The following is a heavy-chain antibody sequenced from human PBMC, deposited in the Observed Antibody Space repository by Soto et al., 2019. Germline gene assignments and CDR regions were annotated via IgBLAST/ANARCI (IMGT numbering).Heavy chain of an antibody. CDR2: IIPMYGAA. D-gene: IGHD3-3*01. CDR1: GGTFSSYD. J-gene: IGHJ3*02. V-gene: IGHV1-69*13. CDR3: GREKARVYEFWRGPDASDI. Sequence: RASVKVSCKAAGGTFSSYDINLVLQLPAQGLEWMGGIIPMYGAANYAQMFQGRGTITADETTSKAYMELSSLRAEDTEVCYCGREKARVYEFWRGPDASDIWGPGT.